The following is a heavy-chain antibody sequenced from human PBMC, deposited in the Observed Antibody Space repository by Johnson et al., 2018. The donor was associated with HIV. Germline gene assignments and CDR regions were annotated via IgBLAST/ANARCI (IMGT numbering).Heavy chain of an antibody. Sequence: VQLVESGGGLVQPGGSLRLSCAASGFTFSIYWMSWVRQAPGKGLEWVANIKQDGSEKYYADSVKGRFTISRDNSKNTLYLQMNSLRPEDTAVYYCARGDFWSGYPDAFDIWGQGTMVTVSS. CDR3: ARGDFWSGYPDAFDI. V-gene: IGHV3-7*04. J-gene: IGHJ3*02. CDR1: GFTFSIYW. D-gene: IGHD3-3*01. CDR2: IKQDGSEK.